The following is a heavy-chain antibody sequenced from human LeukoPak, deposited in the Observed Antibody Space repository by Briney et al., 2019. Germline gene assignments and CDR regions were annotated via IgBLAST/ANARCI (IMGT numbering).Heavy chain of an antibody. CDR1: GFSLSNYV. Sequence: SGGSQISCSAASGFSLSNYVVSWVRQTPGKGLEWVAAIIGSGVSTFHADSVKGRFTISKVNSKNTLYLQLNSLRVEDTAVYYCARYCINTNCLPNYYGIDYWGQGTTVTVSS. V-gene: IGHV3-23*01. D-gene: IGHD2-15*01. CDR3: ARYCINTNCLPNYYGIDY. J-gene: IGHJ6*02. CDR2: IIGSGVST.